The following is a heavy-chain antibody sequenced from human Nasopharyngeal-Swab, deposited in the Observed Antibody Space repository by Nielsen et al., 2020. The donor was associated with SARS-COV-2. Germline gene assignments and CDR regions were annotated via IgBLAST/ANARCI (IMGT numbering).Heavy chain of an antibody. J-gene: IGHJ4*02. D-gene: IGHD3-10*01. CDR3: ARDRLWFGELADY. V-gene: IGHV3-74*01. CDR1: GFTFGSYW. CDR2: INSDGSST. Sequence: GESLKISCAASGFTFGSYWMHWVRQAPGRGLVWVSRINSDGSSTSYADSVKGRFTISRDNAKNTLYLQMNSLRAEDTAVYYCARDRLWFGELADYWGQGTLVTVSS.